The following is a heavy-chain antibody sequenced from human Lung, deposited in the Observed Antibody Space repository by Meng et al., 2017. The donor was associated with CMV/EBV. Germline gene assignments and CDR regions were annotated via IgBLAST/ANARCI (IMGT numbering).Heavy chain of an antibody. Sequence: SXXVSCKASGGTSSSYVIGWVRQAPGQGLEWMGGIIPILGRANYGQKFQARVTITADKSTSTAHMELSSLRSEDTAVYYCARSRVLSSSPSRPPTYGMDVWGQGXTVSVSS. V-gene: IGHV1-69*10. J-gene: IGHJ6*02. CDR1: GGTSSSYV. D-gene: IGHD2-2*01. CDR2: IIPILGRA. CDR3: ARSRVLSSSPSRPPTYGMDV.